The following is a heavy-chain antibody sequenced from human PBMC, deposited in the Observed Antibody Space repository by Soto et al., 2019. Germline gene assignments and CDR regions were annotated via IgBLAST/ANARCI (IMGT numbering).Heavy chain of an antibody. Sequence: LRLSCAASGFTFSSYAMHWVRQAPGKGLEYVSAISSNGGSTYYANSVKGRFTISRDNSKNTLYLQMGSLRAEDMAVYYCARSYSSSSPWFDPWGQGTLVTVSS. V-gene: IGHV3-64*01. CDR2: ISSNGGST. CDR1: GFTFSSYA. CDR3: ARSYSSSSPWFDP. D-gene: IGHD6-6*01. J-gene: IGHJ5*02.